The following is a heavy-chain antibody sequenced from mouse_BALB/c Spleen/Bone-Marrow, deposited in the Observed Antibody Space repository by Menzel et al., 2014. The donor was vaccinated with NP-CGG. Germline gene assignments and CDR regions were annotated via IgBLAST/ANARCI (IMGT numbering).Heavy chain of an antibody. V-gene: IGHV14-3*02. D-gene: IGHD6-1*01. CDR3: ARHNEHYGMDY. CDR1: GFNIKDTY. CDR2: IDPANGNT. J-gene: IGHJ4*01. Sequence: EVKLQESGAELVKPGASVKLSCTASGFNIKDTYMHWVKQRPEQGLEWIGRIDPANGNTKYDPKFQGKATITADTSSNAACLRRSGLAAEGAAGGYCARHNEHYGMDYWGQGTSVAVSS.